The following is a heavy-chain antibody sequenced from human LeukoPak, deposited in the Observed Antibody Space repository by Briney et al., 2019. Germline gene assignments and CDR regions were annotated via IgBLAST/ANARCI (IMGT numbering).Heavy chain of an antibody. CDR3: AREGDTTDAFDI. D-gene: IGHD1-26*01. V-gene: IGHV3-30-3*01. CDR2: ISYDGSNK. Sequence: GGSLRLSCAASGFTFSSYAMHWVRQAPGKGLEWVAVISYDGSNKYYADSVKGRFTISRDNSKNTLYLQMNSLRAEDTAVYYCAREGDTTDAFDIWGQGTMVTVSS. J-gene: IGHJ3*02. CDR1: GFTFSSYA.